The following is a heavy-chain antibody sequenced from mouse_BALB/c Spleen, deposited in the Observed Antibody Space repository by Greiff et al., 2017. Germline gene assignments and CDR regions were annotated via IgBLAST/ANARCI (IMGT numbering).Heavy chain of an antibody. CDR1: GYTFTDYA. V-gene: IGHV1S137*01. CDR3: ARREDINYAMDY. Sequence: QVQLQQSGAELVRPGVSVKISCKGSGYTFTDYAMHWVKQSHAKSLEWIGVISTYYGDASYNQKFKGKATMTVDKSSSTAYMELARLTSEDSAIYYCARREDINYAMDYWGQGTSVTVSS. J-gene: IGHJ4*01. CDR2: ISTYYGDA.